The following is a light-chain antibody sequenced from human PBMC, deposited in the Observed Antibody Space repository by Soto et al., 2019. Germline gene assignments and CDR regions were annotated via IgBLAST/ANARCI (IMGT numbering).Light chain of an antibody. CDR3: QQFGTSPLYT. CDR2: DAS. Sequence: ESVLTRSQGTLSLSPGERVTLSCRASQTFGSTYLAWYQQKPGQSPRLLIYDASSRATGIPDRFSGSGSGTDFTLTISRLEPEDFAVYYCQQFGTSPLYTFGQGSKREIK. J-gene: IGKJ2*01. CDR1: QTFGSTY. V-gene: IGKV3-20*01.